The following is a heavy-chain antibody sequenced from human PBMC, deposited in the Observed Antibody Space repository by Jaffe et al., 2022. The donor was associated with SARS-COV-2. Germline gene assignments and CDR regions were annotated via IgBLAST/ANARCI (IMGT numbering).Heavy chain of an antibody. CDR1: GFTFTSYA. D-gene: IGHD3-10*01. Sequence: EVQLLESGGGLVQPGGSLRLSCAASGFTFTSYAMTWVRQAPGKGLEWLSDVSASGTDTYYTNSVKGRFTISRDNSKDTLSLQMNSLRVEDTAVYYCAKHFYGSGFSLFDHWGQGTLVTVSS. CDR2: VSASGTDT. J-gene: IGHJ4*02. V-gene: IGHV3-23*01. CDR3: AKHFYGSGFSLFDH.